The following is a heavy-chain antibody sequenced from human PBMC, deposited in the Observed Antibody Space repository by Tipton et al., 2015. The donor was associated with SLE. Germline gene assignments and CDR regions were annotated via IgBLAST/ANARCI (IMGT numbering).Heavy chain of an antibody. Sequence: QSGPEVKKPGASVKVSCKASGYTFTGYYMHWVRQAPGQGLEWMGWINPNSGGTNYAQKFQGRVTMTRDTSISTAYMELSRLRSDDTAVYYCAVAYCGGDCYSYYFDYWGQGTLVTVSS. CDR2: INPNSGGT. J-gene: IGHJ4*02. V-gene: IGHV1-2*02. D-gene: IGHD2-21*01. CDR1: GYTFTGYY. CDR3: AVAYCGGDCYSYYFDY.